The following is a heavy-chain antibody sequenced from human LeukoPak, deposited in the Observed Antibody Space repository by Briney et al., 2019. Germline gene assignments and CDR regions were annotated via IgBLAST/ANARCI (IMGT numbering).Heavy chain of an antibody. Sequence: ASVEVSFKASGGTFSSYAISWVRQAPGQGLEWMGGIIPIFGTANYAQKFQGRVTITADESTSTAYMELSSLRSEDTAVYYCARAEDSSHCSSTSCYGVWFDPWGQGTLVTVSS. D-gene: IGHD2-2*01. CDR2: IIPIFGTA. CDR3: ARAEDSSHCSSTSCYGVWFDP. V-gene: IGHV1-69*13. J-gene: IGHJ5*02. CDR1: GGTFSSYA.